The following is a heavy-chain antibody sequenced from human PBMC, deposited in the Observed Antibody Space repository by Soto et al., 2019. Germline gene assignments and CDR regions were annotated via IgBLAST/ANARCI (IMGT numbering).Heavy chain of an antibody. CDR1: GDSISNYY. J-gene: IGHJ4*02. V-gene: IGHV4-59*12. CDR2: IYYSGST. Sequence: PSETLSLTCTVSGDSISNYYWSWIRQPPGKGLEWIGYIYYSGSTNYNPSLKSRITISVDTSKNQFSLELSSVTAVDTAVYYCARTSYYYDSSGYYAPFDYWGQGTLVTVSS. D-gene: IGHD3-22*01. CDR3: ARTSYYYDSSGYYAPFDY.